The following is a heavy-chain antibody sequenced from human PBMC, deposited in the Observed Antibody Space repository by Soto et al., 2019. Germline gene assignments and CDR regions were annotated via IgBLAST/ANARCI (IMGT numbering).Heavy chain of an antibody. J-gene: IGHJ4*02. CDR1: GASVSSGSYY. D-gene: IGHD3-22*01. V-gene: IGHV4-61*01. CDR2: IYYSGST. Sequence: SETLSLTCTVSGASVSSGSYYWSWIRQPPGKGLEWIGYIYYSGSTNYNPSLKSRVTISVDTSKNQFSLKLSSVTAADTAVYYCAREPYYYDSGGYSDYWGQGTLVTVSS. CDR3: AREPYYYDSGGYSDY.